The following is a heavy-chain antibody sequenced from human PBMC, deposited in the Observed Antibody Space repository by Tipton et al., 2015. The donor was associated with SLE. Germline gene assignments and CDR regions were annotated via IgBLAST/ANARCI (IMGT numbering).Heavy chain of an antibody. V-gene: IGHV5-51*03. CDR1: GYTFSSYW. Sequence: QLVQSGAEVKKPGESLKISCKASGYTFSSYWIGWVRQMPGKGLEWMGIIYPGDSDTRYSPSFQGQVNISADKSINTAYLHWSSLKASDTAMYYCARYMGETLAKNWFDPWGQGTLVTVSS. CDR2: IYPGDSDT. CDR3: ARYMGETLAKNWFDP. J-gene: IGHJ5*02. D-gene: IGHD5-12*01.